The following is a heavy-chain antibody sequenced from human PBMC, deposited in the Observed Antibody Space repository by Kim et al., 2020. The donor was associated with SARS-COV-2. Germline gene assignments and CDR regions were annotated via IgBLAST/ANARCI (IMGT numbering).Heavy chain of an antibody. Sequence: GGSLRLSCAASGFTFSSYAMSWVRQAPGKGLEWVSAISGSGGSTYYADSVKGRFTISRDNSKNTLYLQMNSLRAEDTAVYYCAKGIGSGGSCYSCGLFDYWGQGTLVTVSS. V-gene: IGHV3-23*01. D-gene: IGHD2-15*01. CDR1: GFTFSSYA. J-gene: IGHJ4*02. CDR3: AKGIGSGGSCYSCGLFDY. CDR2: ISGSGGST.